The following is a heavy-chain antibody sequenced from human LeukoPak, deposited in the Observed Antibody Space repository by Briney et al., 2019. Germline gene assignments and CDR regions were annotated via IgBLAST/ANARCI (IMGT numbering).Heavy chain of an antibody. V-gene: IGHV4-59*08. Sequence: PSETLSLTCTVSGGSISGYQWSWLRQPPGKGLEWFGYISDRGITNYNPSLKSRVIISIDTSKNQISLKLSSVTAADTAVYYCARHHCIGGNCYGPGAYWGQGTLVTVSS. CDR3: ARHHCIGGNCYGPGAY. CDR2: ISDRGIT. D-gene: IGHD2-15*01. CDR1: GGSISGYQ. J-gene: IGHJ4*02.